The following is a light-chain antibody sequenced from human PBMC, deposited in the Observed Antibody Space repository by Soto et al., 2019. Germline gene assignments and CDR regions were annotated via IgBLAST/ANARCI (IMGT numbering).Light chain of an antibody. V-gene: IGKV3-11*01. CDR2: DAS. CDR1: QSLSYY. CDR3: QQRTSSIT. J-gene: IGKJ5*01. Sequence: EIVLTQSPATLSLSPGESATLSCRASQSLSYYFAWYQQQPGQAPSLLIYDASPRATGIPVRFSGSGSGTDFTLTISSLEPEDFAVYYCQQRTSSITFGQGTRLEIK.